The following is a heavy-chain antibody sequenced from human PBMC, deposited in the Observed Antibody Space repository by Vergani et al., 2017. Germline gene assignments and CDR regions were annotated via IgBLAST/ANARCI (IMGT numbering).Heavy chain of an antibody. CDR1: GGSFSGYY. CDR2: IYYSGST. V-gene: IGHV4-34*01. Sequence: QVQLQQWGAGLLKPSETLSLTCAVYGGSFSGYYWSWIRQPPGKGLEWIGSIYYSGSTYYNPSLKSRVTISVDTSKNQFSLKLSSVTAADTAVYYCARRLHWYWYFDLWGRGTLVTVSS. D-gene: IGHD5-12*01. J-gene: IGHJ2*01. CDR3: ARRLHWYWYFDL.